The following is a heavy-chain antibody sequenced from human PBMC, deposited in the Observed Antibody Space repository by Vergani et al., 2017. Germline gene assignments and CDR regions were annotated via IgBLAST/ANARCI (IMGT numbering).Heavy chain of an antibody. Sequence: QVELVESGGGVVQPGGSLRLSCAASGFTFSDFAMHWLRQSPGKGPEWVALISYDGNSKYYGDSLKGKFIISRDNSRNTLFLQMSNLQTEDTAVYFCAKGGSCTSDSCQDAFDVWGRGTLVIVSS. V-gene: IGHV3-30*18. CDR1: GFTFSDFA. CDR3: AKGGSCTSDSCQDAFDV. CDR2: ISYDGNSK. D-gene: IGHD2-2*01. J-gene: IGHJ3*01.